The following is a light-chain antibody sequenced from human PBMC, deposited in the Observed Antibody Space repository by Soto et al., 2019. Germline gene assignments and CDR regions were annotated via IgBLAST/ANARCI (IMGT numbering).Light chain of an antibody. J-gene: IGLJ3*02. CDR1: SSDVVGYNY. V-gene: IGLV2-14*01. Sequence: QSALTQPASVSGSPGQSMTISCTGTSSDVVGYNYVSWYQQHPGKAPKLIIYEVTHRPSGVSSRFYGSRSGNTASLTISGLQAEDEADYYCKSRTTRNTLVFGGGTKVTVL. CDR3: KSRTTRNTLV. CDR2: EVT.